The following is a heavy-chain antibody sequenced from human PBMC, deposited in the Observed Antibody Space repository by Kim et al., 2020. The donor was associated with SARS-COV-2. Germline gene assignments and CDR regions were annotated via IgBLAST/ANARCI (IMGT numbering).Heavy chain of an antibody. J-gene: IGHJ4*02. CDR3: DASDY. Sequence: GGSLRLSCAASGFTFGVYAMSWARQAPGKALEWVSTISDSGRNTHYADSVKGRFTISRDNSMNTLYLQMNSLRAEDTAVYYCDASDYWGQGTLVTVSS. CDR1: GFTFGVYA. V-gene: IGHV3-23*01. CDR2: ISDSGRNT.